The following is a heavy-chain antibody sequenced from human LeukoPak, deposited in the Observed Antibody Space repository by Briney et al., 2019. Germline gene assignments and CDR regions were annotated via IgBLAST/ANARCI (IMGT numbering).Heavy chain of an antibody. D-gene: IGHD2-15*01. J-gene: IGHJ4*02. CDR3: ASDTVGRVAATDY. CDR1: GFPFSSYS. V-gene: IGHV3-30-3*01. CDR2: ISYDGSNK. Sequence: GGSLRLSCVASGFPFSSYSMTWARQAPGKGLEWVAVISYDGSNKYYADSVKGRFTISRDNSKNTLYLQMNSLRAEDTAVYYCASDTVGRVAATDYWGQGTLVTVSS.